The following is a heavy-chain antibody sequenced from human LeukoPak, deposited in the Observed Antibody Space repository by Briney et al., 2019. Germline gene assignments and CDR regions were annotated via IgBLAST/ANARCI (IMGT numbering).Heavy chain of an antibody. V-gene: IGHV3-74*01. CDR1: GFTFSSYW. Sequence: PGGSLRLSCAASGFTFSSYWMHWVRQAPGKGLVWVSRIKSDGSTNYADSVKGRFTISRDNSKNTRYLQMNSLTAEDTAVYYCAPAPSDSSGYYPEYFQHWGQGTLVTASS. CDR3: APAPSDSSGYYPEYFQH. J-gene: IGHJ1*01. CDR2: IKSDGST. D-gene: IGHD3-22*01.